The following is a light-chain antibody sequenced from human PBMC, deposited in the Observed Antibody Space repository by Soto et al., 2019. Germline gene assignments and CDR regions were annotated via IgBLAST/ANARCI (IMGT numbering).Light chain of an antibody. CDR2: GAS. CDR1: QSVSSSN. J-gene: IGKJ5*01. V-gene: IGKV3D-15*01. Sequence: EIVVTHSPCTLSLSPGERATLSCRASQSVSSSNLAWYRQKPGQAPRLLIYGASTRATGTPARFSGSGSGTEFTLTISSLQSEDFALYYCQQYNKWPLITFGQGTRLEI. CDR3: QQYNKWPLIT.